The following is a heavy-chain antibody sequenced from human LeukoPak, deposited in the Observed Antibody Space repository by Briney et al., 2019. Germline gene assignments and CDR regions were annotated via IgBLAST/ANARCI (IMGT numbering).Heavy chain of an antibody. D-gene: IGHD5-18*01. J-gene: IGHJ4*02. CDR2: ISWNSGSI. CDR3: AKDIAVRVQLWLMDY. CDR1: GGSISSCY. Sequence: LSLTCTVSGGSISSCYWSWVRQAPGKGLEWVSGISWNSGSIGYADSVKGRFTISRDNAKNSLYLQMNSLGAEDTALYYCAKDIAVRVQLWLMDYWGQGTLVTVSS. V-gene: IGHV3-9*01.